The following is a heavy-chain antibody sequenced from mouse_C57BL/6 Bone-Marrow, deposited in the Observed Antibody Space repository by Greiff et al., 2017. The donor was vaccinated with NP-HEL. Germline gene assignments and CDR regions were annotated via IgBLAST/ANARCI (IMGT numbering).Heavy chain of an antibody. CDR2: INPNYGTT. D-gene: IGHD2-3*01. CDR3: ARGEYERGYYDMDD. V-gene: IGHV1-39*01. CDR1: GYSFTDYN. J-gene: IGHJ4*01. Sequence: VQLKQSGPELVKPGASVKISCKASGYSFTDYNMNWVKQSHGKSLEWIGVINPNYGTTSYNQKFKGKATLTVDQSSSTAYMQLNSRTSEDSAVDYCARGEYERGYYDMDDWGQGTSVTASS.